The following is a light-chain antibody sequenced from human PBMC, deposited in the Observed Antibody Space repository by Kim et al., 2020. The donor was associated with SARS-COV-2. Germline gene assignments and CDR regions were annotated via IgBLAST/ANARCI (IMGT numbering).Light chain of an antibody. J-gene: IGKJ1*01. Sequence: DIQMTQSPSSLSASVGDRVTITCRASQNIRNYVNWYQQKPGRAPSLLIYAASSLQSGVPPRFSGGGSGTDFTLTISSLQSEDSASYYCQQSYTTPRTFGQGTKVDIK. CDR1: QNIRNY. CDR2: AAS. CDR3: QQSYTTPRT. V-gene: IGKV1-39*01.